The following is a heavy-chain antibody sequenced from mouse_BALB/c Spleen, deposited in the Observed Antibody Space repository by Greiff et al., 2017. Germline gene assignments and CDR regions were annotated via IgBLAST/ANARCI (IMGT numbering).Heavy chain of an antibody. Sequence: EVKLQESGTVLARPGASVKMSCKASGYSFTSYWMHWVKQRPGQGLEWIGAIYPGNSDTSYNQKFKGKAKLTAVTSASTAYMELSSLTNEDSAVYYCTRSLYGNYVDYYAMDYWGQGTSVTVSS. CDR3: TRSLYGNYVDYYAMDY. V-gene: IGHV1-5*01. J-gene: IGHJ4*01. D-gene: IGHD2-1*01. CDR1: GYSFTSYW. CDR2: IYPGNSDT.